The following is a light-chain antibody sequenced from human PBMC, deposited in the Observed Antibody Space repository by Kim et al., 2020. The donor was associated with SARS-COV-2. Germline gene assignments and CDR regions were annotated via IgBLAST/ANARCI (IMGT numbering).Light chain of an antibody. V-gene: IGLV3-21*04. CDR1: NIGSKA. Sequence: PGAAARITCEEDNIGSKAVHWYQQRPGQAPVLVIYYDVDRPSGIPERFSGSNSGTAATLTITRVEPGDEADYYCQVWHSGSNHWVFGGGTQLTVL. J-gene: IGLJ3*02. CDR3: QVWHSGSNHWV. CDR2: YDV.